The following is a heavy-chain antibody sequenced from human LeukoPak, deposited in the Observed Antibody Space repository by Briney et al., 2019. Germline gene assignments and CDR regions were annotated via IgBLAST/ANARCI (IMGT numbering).Heavy chain of an antibody. V-gene: IGHV3-49*04. CDR1: GFTFGDHA. D-gene: IGHD5-18*01. CDR3: ARGPIQLWIHNAMDV. CDR2: IRSKAYRGTT. J-gene: IGHJ6*02. Sequence: PGRSLRLSRRGSGFTFGDHAMSWVRQAPGKGLEWVGFIRSKAYRGTTEYAASVKGRFTISRDDSASIAYLQMNSLKTEDTAVYYCARGPIQLWIHNAMDVWGQGTTVTVSS.